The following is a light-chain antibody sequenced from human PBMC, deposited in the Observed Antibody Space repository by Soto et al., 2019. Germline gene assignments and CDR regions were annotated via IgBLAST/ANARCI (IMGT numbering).Light chain of an antibody. CDR2: DVT. Sequence: QSALTQPRSVSGSPGQSVTISCTGTSSDVGGYNFVSWYQQYPGKAPKLIIYDVTKRPSGVPDRFSGSKSGNTAPLTISGLQAEDEADYYCCSYAGSYTLWVFGGGTKVTVL. CDR1: SSDVGGYNF. J-gene: IGLJ3*02. CDR3: CSYAGSYTLWV. V-gene: IGLV2-11*01.